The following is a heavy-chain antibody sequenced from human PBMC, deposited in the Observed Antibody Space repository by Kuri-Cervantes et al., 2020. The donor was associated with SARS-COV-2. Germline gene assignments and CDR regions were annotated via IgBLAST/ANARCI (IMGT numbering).Heavy chain of an antibody. CDR1: GFTFSSYW. D-gene: IGHD6-13*01. CDR2: IKQDGSEK. J-gene: IGHJ6*02. Sequence: GGSLRLSCAASGFTFSSYWMSWVRQAPGKGLEWVANIKQDGSEKYYVDSVKGRFTISRDIAKNSLYLQMNSLRAEDTAVYYCARTASSSWFLANYYYYYGMDVWGQGTTVTVSS. V-gene: IGHV3-7*01. CDR3: ARTASSSWFLANYYYYYGMDV.